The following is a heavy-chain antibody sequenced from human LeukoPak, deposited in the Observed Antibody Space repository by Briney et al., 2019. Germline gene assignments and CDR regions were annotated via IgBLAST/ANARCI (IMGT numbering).Heavy chain of an antibody. D-gene: IGHD3-10*01. CDR3: ARDPWYGSGSYYNYFDY. V-gene: IGHV1-69*06. CDR1: GGTFSSYA. J-gene: IGHJ4*02. CDR2: IIPIFGTA. Sequence: ASVKVSCKASGGTFSSYAISWVRQAPGQGLEWMGGIIPIFGTANYAQKFQGRVTITADKSTSTAYIELSSLRSEDTAVYYCARDPWYGSGSYYNYFDYWGQGTLVTVSS.